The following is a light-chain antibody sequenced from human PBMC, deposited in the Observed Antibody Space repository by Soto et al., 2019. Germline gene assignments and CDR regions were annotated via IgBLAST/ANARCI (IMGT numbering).Light chain of an antibody. CDR3: QSYDSSLSGWV. Sequence: QSVLTQPPSVSGAPGQRVTISCTGSSSSIGAGYDVHWYQQLPGTTPKLLIYANSNRPSGVPDRFSVSKSGTSASLAITGLQAEDEADYYCQSYDSSLSGWVFGGGTKLTVL. J-gene: IGLJ3*02. V-gene: IGLV1-40*01. CDR1: SSSIGAGYD. CDR2: ANS.